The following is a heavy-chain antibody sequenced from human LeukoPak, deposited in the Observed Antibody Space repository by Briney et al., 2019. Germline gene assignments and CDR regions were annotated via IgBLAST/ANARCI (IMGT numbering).Heavy chain of an antibody. D-gene: IGHD5-24*01. CDR3: GRSRDGYYHGTQ. V-gene: IGHV3-33*05. CDR1: GFSLSNYG. Sequence: PGTSLRLSCATAGFSLSNYGMHGVRQAPGKGLEWVAGILYDGSEEYKDSVKGRFTISRDNFKNTVFLQMSSLRVEDSAMYFCGRSRDGYYHGTQWGQGTLVTVSS. J-gene: IGHJ4*02. CDR2: ILYDGSEE.